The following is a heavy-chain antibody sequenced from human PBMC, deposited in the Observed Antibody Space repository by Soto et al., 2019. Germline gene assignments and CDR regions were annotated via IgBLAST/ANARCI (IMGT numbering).Heavy chain of an antibody. CDR1: GFTFSSYG. CDR2: ISHDGSNK. Sequence: QVQLVESGGGVVQPGRSLRLSCAASGFTFSSYGMHWVRQAPGKGLEWVAVISHDGSNKYFADSVKGRFTISRDNSQNMHYPHVTSMRAADTPAYYCAKHLLVVAGYLHAMDVWGQGTTVTVSS. J-gene: IGHJ6*02. V-gene: IGHV3-30*18. CDR3: AKHLLVVAGYLHAMDV. D-gene: IGHD6-19*01.